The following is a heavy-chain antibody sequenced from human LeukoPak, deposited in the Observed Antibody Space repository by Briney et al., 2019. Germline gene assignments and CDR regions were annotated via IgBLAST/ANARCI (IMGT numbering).Heavy chain of an antibody. CDR3: ARDRGTWNDDGFDY. D-gene: IGHD1-1*01. J-gene: IGHJ4*02. Sequence: PSETLSLTCTVSGGSISSGSYYWSWIRQPAGQGLEWIGRIYTSGITNYNPSLQSRVTISVDTSKNQCSLKLSSMTAADTAVYYCARDRGTWNDDGFDYWGQGTLVTVSS. CDR2: IYTSGIT. CDR1: GGSISSGSYY. V-gene: IGHV4-61*02.